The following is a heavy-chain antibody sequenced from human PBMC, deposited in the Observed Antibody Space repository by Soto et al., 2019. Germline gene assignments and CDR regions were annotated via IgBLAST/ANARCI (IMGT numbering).Heavy chain of an antibody. V-gene: IGHV3-73*01. CDR1: GFTFSGSA. D-gene: IGHD1-26*01. J-gene: IGHJ5*02. Sequence: GGSLRLSCAASGFTFSGSAMHWVRQASGKGLEWVGRIRSKANSYATAYAASVKGRFTIPRDDSKNTAYLQMNSLKTEDTAVYYCTRVPGVVGQINWFDPWGQGTLVTVSS. CDR3: TRVPGVVGQINWFDP. CDR2: IRSKANSYAT.